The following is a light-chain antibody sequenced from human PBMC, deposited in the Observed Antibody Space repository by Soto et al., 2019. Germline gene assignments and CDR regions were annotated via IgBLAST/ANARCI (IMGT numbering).Light chain of an antibody. CDR1: QSVDSIF. CDR2: GAS. J-gene: IGKJ4*01. CDR3: QKYNSAPLT. Sequence: EVVLTQSPGTLSLSPGERATLSCKASQSVDSIFLAWYQQKHGRSPRLLIYGASSRATGIPDRFSGSGSGTDFTLTISRLEPEDFATYYCQKYNSAPLTFGGGTKVEIK. V-gene: IGKV3-20*01.